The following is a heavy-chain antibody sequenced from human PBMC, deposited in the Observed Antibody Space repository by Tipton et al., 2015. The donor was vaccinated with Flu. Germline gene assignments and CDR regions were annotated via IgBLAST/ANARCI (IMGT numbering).Heavy chain of an antibody. Sequence: TLSLTCAVSGYSISSGYYWGWIRQPPGKGLEWIGEINHSGSPNYNPSLKSRVTISVDTSKNQFSLKVTSLTAADTAVFYCARGSGYANAYLDFWGQGTLVTVSS. CDR2: INHSGSP. D-gene: IGHD5-12*01. J-gene: IGHJ4*02. V-gene: IGHV4-38-2*01. CDR1: GYSISSGYY. CDR3: ARGSGYANAYLDF.